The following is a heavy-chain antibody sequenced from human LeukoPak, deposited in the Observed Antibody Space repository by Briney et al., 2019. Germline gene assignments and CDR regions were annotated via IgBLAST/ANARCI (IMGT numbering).Heavy chain of an antibody. D-gene: IGHD5/OR15-5a*01. V-gene: IGHV3-11*05. CDR2: ISPSGSYT. Sequence: GGSLRLSCVASGFTFSDYSMTWIRQAPGKGLEWLAYISPSGSYTTYGDSVKGRFVISRDNTKNSVSLQMDSLRAEDTAVYFCAGDQVSAVLDYWGQGARVTV. CDR3: AGDQVSAVLDY. CDR1: GFTFSDYS. J-gene: IGHJ4*02.